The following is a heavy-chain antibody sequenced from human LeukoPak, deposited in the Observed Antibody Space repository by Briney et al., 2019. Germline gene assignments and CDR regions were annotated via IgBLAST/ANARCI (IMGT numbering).Heavy chain of an antibody. D-gene: IGHD3-10*01. Sequence: ASVKVSCKPSGGTFSSYAISWVRQAPGQGLEWMGWISAYNGNTNYAQKLQGRVTMTTDTSTSTAYMELRSLRSDDTAVYYCARDAVLWFGELYYFDYWGQGTLVTVSS. V-gene: IGHV1-18*01. CDR3: ARDAVLWFGELYYFDY. CDR1: GGTFSSYA. J-gene: IGHJ4*02. CDR2: ISAYNGNT.